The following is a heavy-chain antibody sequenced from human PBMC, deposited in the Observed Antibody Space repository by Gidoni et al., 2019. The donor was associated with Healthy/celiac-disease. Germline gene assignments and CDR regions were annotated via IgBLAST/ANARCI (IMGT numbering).Heavy chain of an antibody. CDR1: GYSFTSYW. D-gene: IGHD3-22*01. V-gene: IGHV5-10-1*03. Sequence: EVQLVQSGAEVKKPGESLRISCKGSGYSFTSYWISWVRQMPGKGLEWMGRIDPSDSYTNYSPSFQGHVTISADKSISTAYLQWSSLKASDTAMYYCARLPGQDYDSSGYRNWGQGTLVTVSS. J-gene: IGHJ4*02. CDR2: IDPSDSYT. CDR3: ARLPGQDYDSSGYRN.